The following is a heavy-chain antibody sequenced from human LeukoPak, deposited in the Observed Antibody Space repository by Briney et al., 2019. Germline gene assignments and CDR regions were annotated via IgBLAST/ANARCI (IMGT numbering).Heavy chain of an antibody. CDR2: IYSGGST. V-gene: IGHV3-53*01. Sequence: GGSLRLSCAASGFTVSSNYMSWVRQAPGKGLEWVSVIYSGGSTYYADSVKGRFTISRDNSKNTLYLQMNSLRAEDTAVYYCAREYSGSPTRYFDYWGQGTLVTVSS. CDR3: AREYSGSPTRYFDY. D-gene: IGHD1-26*01. CDR1: GFTVSSNY. J-gene: IGHJ4*02.